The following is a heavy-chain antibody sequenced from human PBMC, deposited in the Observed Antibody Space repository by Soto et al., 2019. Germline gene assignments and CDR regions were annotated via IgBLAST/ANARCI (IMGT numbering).Heavy chain of an antibody. V-gene: IGHV1-46*01. CDR1: GFTFTNYY. CDR3: ARQYCSGGGCYTLDY. D-gene: IGHD2-15*01. J-gene: IGHJ4*02. CDR2: INPSGGST. Sequence: QVQLVQSGAEVKKPGASVKVSCKASGFTFTNYYMHWVRQAPGQGLEWMGIINPSGGSTSYAQKCQGRVTMTRDTSTSTVYMELSSLRSEDTAVYYCARQYCSGGGCYTLDYWGQGTLVTVSS.